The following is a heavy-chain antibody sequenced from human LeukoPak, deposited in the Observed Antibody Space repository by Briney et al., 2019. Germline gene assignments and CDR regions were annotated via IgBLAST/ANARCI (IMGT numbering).Heavy chain of an antibody. CDR3: ARGVVAATFYYYMDV. D-gene: IGHD2-15*01. J-gene: IGHJ6*03. CDR2: MRSNNYNT. CDR1: GVAFTDYG. V-gene: IGHV1-18*01. Sequence: ASVKVSCKSSGVAFTDYGINWVRQAPGQGLEWLGWMRSNNYNTNFAQKFLGRVTMTTDTSTSTAYMELNSLRSDDTAVYYCARGVVAATFYYYMDVWGKGTTVTVAS.